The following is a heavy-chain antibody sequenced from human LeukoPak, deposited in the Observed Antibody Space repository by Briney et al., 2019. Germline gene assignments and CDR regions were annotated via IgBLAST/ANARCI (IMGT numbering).Heavy chain of an antibody. CDR1: GGTFSSYA. V-gene: IGHV1-69*05. J-gene: IGHJ4*02. CDR3: ARGGSSSSGGVYFDY. Sequence: GASVKVSCKASGGTFSSYAISWVRQAPRQGLEWMGGIIPIFGTANYAQKFQGRVTITTDESTSTAYMELSSLRSEDTAVYYCARGGSSSSGGVYFDYWGQGTLVTVSS. CDR2: IIPIFGTA. D-gene: IGHD6-6*01.